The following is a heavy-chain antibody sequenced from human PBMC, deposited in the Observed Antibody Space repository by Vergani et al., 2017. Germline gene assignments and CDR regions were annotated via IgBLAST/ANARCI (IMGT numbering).Heavy chain of an antibody. CDR1: GEPFSSFY. D-gene: IGHD1-14*01. CDR2: LNNDGDT. V-gene: IGHV4-34*02. CDR3: ATAAGPFDI. Sequence: QVQLQQWGAGVVKPSGTLSLTFAVFGEPFSSFYWSWFRQPPGKGLVWIGELNNDGDTNYNPSLESRVTVSRDTAKNQFSLKPTSVTAADTAVYYFATAAGPFDIWGEGTLVTVSS. J-gene: IGHJ4*02.